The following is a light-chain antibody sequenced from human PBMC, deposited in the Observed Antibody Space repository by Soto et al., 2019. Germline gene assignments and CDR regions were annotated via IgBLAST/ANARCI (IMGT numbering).Light chain of an antibody. CDR3: QQSYSTPWT. Sequence: DIQMTQSPSSLSASVGDRVTITCRASQSISSYLNWYQQKPGQAPKLLIYAASSLQSGVPSRFSGCGSGTDFTLTISSLQPEDFATYYCQQSYSTPWTFGQETKVEIK. V-gene: IGKV1-39*01. CDR1: QSISSY. J-gene: IGKJ1*01. CDR2: AAS.